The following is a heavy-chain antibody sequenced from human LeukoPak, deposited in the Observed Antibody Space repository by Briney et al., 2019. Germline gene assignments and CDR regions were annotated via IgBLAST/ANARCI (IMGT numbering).Heavy chain of an antibody. J-gene: IGHJ5*02. CDR3: AKGSSGYFVDL. V-gene: IGHV3-23*01. CDR2: ISNDGGGT. Sequence: GGSLRLSCAASGFIFNNYGLIWVRQAPGKGLEWVSAISNDGGGTNYADFVKGRFTISRDNSKNTLFLQMNSLRAEDTALYYCAKGSSGYFVDLWGQGTLVTVSS. D-gene: IGHD3-22*01. CDR1: GFIFNNYG.